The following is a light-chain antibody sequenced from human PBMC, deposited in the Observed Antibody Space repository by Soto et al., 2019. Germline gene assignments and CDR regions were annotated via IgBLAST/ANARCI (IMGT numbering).Light chain of an antibody. CDR3: SSYTSSSTWV. CDR1: SSDVGGYHY. J-gene: IGLJ3*02. Sequence: QSVLTQPASVSGSPGQSITISCTGTSSDVGGYHYVSWYQQHPGKAPKLMLYEVSDRPSGVSNRFSGSKSGNTASLTISGLQAEDEADYYCSSYTSSSTWVFGGGTKVTVL. V-gene: IGLV2-14*01. CDR2: EVS.